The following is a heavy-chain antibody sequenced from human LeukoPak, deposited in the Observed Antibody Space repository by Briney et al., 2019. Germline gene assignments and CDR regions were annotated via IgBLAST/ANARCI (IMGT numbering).Heavy chain of an antibody. CDR3: ARGGTTPYYYYYYMDV. CDR2: MNPNSGNT. V-gene: IGHV1-8*03. CDR1: GYTFTSYD. J-gene: IGHJ6*03. D-gene: IGHD1/OR15-1a*01. Sequence: GASVKVSCKASGYTFTSYDINWVRQATGQGLEWMGWMNPNSGNTGYAQKFQGRVTITRNTSISTAYMELSSLRSEDTAVYYCARGGTTPYYYYYYMDVWGKGTTVTVSS.